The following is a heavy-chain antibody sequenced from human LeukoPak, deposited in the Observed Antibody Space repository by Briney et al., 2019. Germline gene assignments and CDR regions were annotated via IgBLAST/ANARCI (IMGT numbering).Heavy chain of an antibody. V-gene: IGHV3-30*18. Sequence: GGSLRLSCAASGFKFSNYAMHWVRQAPGKGLEWVAVISYDGSNKYYADSVKGRFTISRDNSKNTLYLQMNSLRAEDTAVYYCAKEGYSGYDIDYWGQGTLVTVSS. CDR1: GFKFSNYA. J-gene: IGHJ4*02. CDR2: ISYDGSNK. D-gene: IGHD5-12*01. CDR3: AKEGYSGYDIDY.